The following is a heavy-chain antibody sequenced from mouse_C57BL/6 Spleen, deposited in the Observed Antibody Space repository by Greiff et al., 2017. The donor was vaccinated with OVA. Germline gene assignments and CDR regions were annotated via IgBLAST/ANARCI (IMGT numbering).Heavy chain of an antibody. J-gene: IGHJ3*01. CDR1: GYTFTSYD. CDR3: ARSEGWCFFAY. CDR2: IYPRDGST. V-gene: IGHV1-85*01. Sequence: VQLQQSGPELVKPGASVKLSCKASGYTFTSYDINWVKQRPGQGLEWIGWIYPRDGSTKYNEQFKGKATLTVDTSSSTAYMALPSLTSEDCAVDFCARSEGWCFFAYWGQGTLVTVSA. D-gene: IGHD1-1*02.